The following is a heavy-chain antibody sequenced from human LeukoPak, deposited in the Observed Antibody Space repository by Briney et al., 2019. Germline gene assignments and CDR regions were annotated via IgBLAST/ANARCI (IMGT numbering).Heavy chain of an antibody. Sequence: ASVKVSCKASGGTFSSYAISWVRQAPGQGLEWTGGIIPIFGTANYAQKFQGRVTITADESTSTAYMELSSLRSEDTAVYYCASAPGFGWSGYYSNYYYYYGMDVWGQGTTVTVSS. CDR2: IIPIFGTA. CDR3: ASAPGFGWSGYYSNYYYYYGMDV. J-gene: IGHJ6*02. V-gene: IGHV1-69*13. D-gene: IGHD3-3*01. CDR1: GGTFSSYA.